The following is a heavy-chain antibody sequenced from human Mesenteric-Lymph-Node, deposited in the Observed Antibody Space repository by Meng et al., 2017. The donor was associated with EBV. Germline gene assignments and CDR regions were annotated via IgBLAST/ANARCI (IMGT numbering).Heavy chain of an antibody. CDR3: ARDLSGSRNRPFDY. CDR1: GGSIRSSNW. CDR2: IYHSGST. J-gene: IGHJ4*02. Sequence: QVQSEESGPGLGKPSGTLSLTCAGSGGSIRSSNWWSWGRQAPGKGLEWIGEIYHSGSTNYNPSLKSRVTISVDKSKNQFSLKLSSVTAADTAVYYCARDLSGSRNRPFDYWGQGTLVTVSS. D-gene: IGHD3-10*01. V-gene: IGHV4-4*02.